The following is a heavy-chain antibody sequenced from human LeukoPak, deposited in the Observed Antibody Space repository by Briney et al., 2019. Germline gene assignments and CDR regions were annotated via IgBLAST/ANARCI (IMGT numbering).Heavy chain of an antibody. J-gene: IGHJ4*02. V-gene: IGHV4-34*01. Sequence: PSETLSLTCAVYGGSFSGYYWSWIRQPPGKGLEWIGEINHSGSTNYNPSLKSRVTISVDTSKNQFSLKLSSVTAADTAVYYCARDIYGSGSLFDYWGQGTLVTVSS. D-gene: IGHD3-10*01. CDR2: INHSGST. CDR3: ARDIYGSGSLFDY. CDR1: GGSFSGYY.